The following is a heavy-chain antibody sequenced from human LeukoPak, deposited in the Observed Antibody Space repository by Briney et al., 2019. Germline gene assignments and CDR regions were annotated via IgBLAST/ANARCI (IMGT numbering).Heavy chain of an antibody. CDR2: INHSGST. CDR3: ARLYSSSWYYFDY. D-gene: IGHD6-13*01. Sequence: SETLSLTCAVYGGSFSGYYWSWIRQPPGKGLEWIGEINHSGSTNYNPSLKSRVTISVDTSKNQFSLKLSSVTAAGTAVYYCARLYSSSWYYFDYWGQGTLVTVSS. J-gene: IGHJ4*02. V-gene: IGHV4-34*01. CDR1: GGSFSGYY.